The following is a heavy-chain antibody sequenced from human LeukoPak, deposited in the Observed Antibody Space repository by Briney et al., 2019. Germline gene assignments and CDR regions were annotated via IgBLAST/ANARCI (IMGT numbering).Heavy chain of an antibody. CDR2: INPNSGGT. D-gene: IGHD2-21*02. CDR3: ARDHCGGDCYSVSDY. CDR1: GYTFTGYY. Sequence: GASVKVSCKASGYTFTGYYMHWVRQAPGQGLEWMGWINPNSGGTNYAQKFQGRVTMTRDTSISTAYMELSRLRSDDTAVYYCARDHCGGDCYSVSDYWGQGTLVTVSS. V-gene: IGHV1-2*02. J-gene: IGHJ4*02.